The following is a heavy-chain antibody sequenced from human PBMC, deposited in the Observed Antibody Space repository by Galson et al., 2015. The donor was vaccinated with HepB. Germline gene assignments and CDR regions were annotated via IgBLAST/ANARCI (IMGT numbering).Heavy chain of an antibody. CDR1: GFTFSSYG. CDR2: ISYDGSNK. Sequence: SLRLSCAASGFTFSSYGMHWVRQAPGKGLEWVAVISYDGSNKYYADSVKGRFTISRDNSKNTLYLQMNSLRAEDTAVYYCAKDLYYYDSSGYQEAPDFDYWGQGTLVTVSS. J-gene: IGHJ4*02. CDR3: AKDLYYYDSSGYQEAPDFDY. V-gene: IGHV3-30*18. D-gene: IGHD3-22*01.